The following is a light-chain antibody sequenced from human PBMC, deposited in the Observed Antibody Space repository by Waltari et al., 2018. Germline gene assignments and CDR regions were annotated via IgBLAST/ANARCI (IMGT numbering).Light chain of an antibody. J-gene: IGKJ2*01. Sequence: DIQMTQSPSSLSASVGTGVSITCRASESITNSLNWYQQKPGKAPKLLIHTASSLQSGVPSRVSGRGSGTEFTLTISGLQPGDVATYYCQQSYTVAFTFGPGTKLEI. CDR2: TAS. CDR1: ESITNS. CDR3: QQSYTVAFT. V-gene: IGKV1-39*01.